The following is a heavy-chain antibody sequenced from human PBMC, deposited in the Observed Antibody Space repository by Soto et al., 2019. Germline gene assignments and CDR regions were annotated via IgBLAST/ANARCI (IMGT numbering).Heavy chain of an antibody. J-gene: IGHJ4*02. V-gene: IGHV3-66*01. CDR3: ARGGIFGVSEY. D-gene: IGHD3-3*01. CDR2: IYSGGTT. CDR1: GFTVSSNY. Sequence: EVPLVESGGGLVQPGGSLRLSCAASGFTVSSNYMSWVRQAPGKGLERVSVIYSGGTTYYADSVRGRFTISRDNSKTTLDLQMTSLRAEDTAVYYCARGGIFGVSEYWGQGTLVTVS.